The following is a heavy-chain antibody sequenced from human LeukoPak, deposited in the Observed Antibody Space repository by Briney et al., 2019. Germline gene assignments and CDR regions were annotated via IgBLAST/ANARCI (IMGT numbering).Heavy chain of an antibody. D-gene: IGHD3-9*01. CDR3: ASFFTGYFQH. V-gene: IGHV1-69*05. CDR2: IIPIFGTA. Sequence: GASVKVSCKASGGTFSSYAISWVRQAPGQGLEWMGGIIPIFGTANYAQKFQGRVTITTDESTSTAYMELSSLRSEDTAVYYCASFFTGYFQHWGQGTLVTVSS. CDR1: GGTFSSYA. J-gene: IGHJ1*01.